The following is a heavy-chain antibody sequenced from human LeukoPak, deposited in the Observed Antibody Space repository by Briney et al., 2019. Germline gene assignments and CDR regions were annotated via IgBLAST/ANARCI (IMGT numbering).Heavy chain of an antibody. J-gene: IGHJ5*02. Sequence: PSETLSLTCTVAGVSLSTYYWSWIRQPPGKGLEWIASIYYSGTTSDNPSLKSRVTISVDTSKNQFSLKLRSVTAADTAVYYCARTVYNWIHVGWFDPWGQGTLVTVSS. V-gene: IGHV4-59*01. D-gene: IGHD1-20*01. CDR2: IYYSGTT. CDR3: ARTVYNWIHVGWFDP. CDR1: GVSLSTYY.